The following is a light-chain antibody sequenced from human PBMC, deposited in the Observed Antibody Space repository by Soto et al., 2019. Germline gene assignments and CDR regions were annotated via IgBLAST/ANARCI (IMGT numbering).Light chain of an antibody. CDR1: QSISNL. J-gene: IGKJ5*01. Sequence: QMTQSPSTLSSSVGDTVTITCRASQSISNLLAWYQQKPGEAPKLLIYKASNLETGVPLRFRGSGSGTEFTFTINSLQPDDYAIYYCQQYNGVFGQGTRLEIK. CDR3: QQYNGV. V-gene: IGKV1-5*03. CDR2: KAS.